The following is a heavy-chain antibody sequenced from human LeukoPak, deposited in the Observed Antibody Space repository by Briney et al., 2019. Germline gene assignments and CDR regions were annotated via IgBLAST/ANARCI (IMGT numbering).Heavy chain of an antibody. CDR2: IKQDGSEK. D-gene: IGHD3-9*01. Sequence: GGSLRLSCAASGFTFSSYWMSWVRQAPGKGLEWVANIKQDGSEKYYVDSVRGRFTISRDNAKNSLYLQMNSLRAEDTAVYYCARIVFYGAFDIWGQGTMVTVSS. CDR1: GFTFSSYW. V-gene: IGHV3-7*01. J-gene: IGHJ3*02. CDR3: ARIVFYGAFDI.